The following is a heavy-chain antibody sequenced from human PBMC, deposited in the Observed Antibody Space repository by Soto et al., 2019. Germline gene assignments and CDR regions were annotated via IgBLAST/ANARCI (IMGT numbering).Heavy chain of an antibody. D-gene: IGHD4-17*01. CDR1: GGSISSSSYY. V-gene: IGHV4-39*01. CDR3: ASSFYGDYEDLQFDY. J-gene: IGHJ4*02. CDR2: IYYSGST. Sequence: PSETLSLTCTVSGGSISSSSYYWGWIRQPPGKGLEWIGSIYYSGSTYYNPSLKSRVTISVDTSKNQFSLKLSSVTAADTAVYYCASSFYGDYEDLQFDYWGQGTLVTVSS.